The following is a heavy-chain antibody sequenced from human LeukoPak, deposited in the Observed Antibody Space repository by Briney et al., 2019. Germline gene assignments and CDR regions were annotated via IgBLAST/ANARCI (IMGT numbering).Heavy chain of an antibody. CDR1: GFTISTYA. V-gene: IGHV3-23*01. Sequence: GGSLRLSCTLSGFTISTYAMSWVRQAPGRGLESVSAIGGSDDRTYYADSVKGRFTVSRDNSKNTLYLQMNSLRVEDTAIYYCAKDRGFLADTGTLNGWGQGTLVTVSS. CDR3: AKDRGFLADTGTLNG. J-gene: IGHJ4*02. D-gene: IGHD5-18*01. CDR2: IGGSDDRT.